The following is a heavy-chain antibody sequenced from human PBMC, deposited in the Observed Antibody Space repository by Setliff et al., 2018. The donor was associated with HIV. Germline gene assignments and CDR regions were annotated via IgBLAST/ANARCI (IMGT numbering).Heavy chain of an antibody. D-gene: IGHD4-17*01. CDR3: ARSPHDYDSDY. CDR1: GYTFTTYA. Sequence: GASVKVSCKASGYTFTTYAIHWVRQAPGQRLEWMGWINTGNGNTKYSQEFQGRVTITRDTSASTAYMELSSLRSEDMAVYFCARSPHDYDSDYWGQGTLVTVSS. V-gene: IGHV1-3*03. CDR2: INTGNGNT. J-gene: IGHJ4*02.